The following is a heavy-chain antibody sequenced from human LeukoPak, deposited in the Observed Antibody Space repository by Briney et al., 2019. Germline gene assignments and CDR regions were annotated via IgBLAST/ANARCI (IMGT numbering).Heavy chain of an antibody. CDR1: GFTFSSYG. Sequence: PGGSLRLSCAASGFTFSSYGMHWVRQAPGKGLEWVAFIRYDGSNKYYADSVKGRFTISRDNSKNTLYLQMNSLRAEDTAVYYCAKGFDFWSGYLDYWGQGTLVTVSS. V-gene: IGHV3-30*02. CDR3: AKGFDFWSGYLDY. CDR2: IRYDGSNK. J-gene: IGHJ4*02. D-gene: IGHD3-3*01.